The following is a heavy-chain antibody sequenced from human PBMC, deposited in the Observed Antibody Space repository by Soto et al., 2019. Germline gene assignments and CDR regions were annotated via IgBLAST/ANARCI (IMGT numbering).Heavy chain of an antibody. D-gene: IGHD2-15*01. CDR1: GGSFSGYY. CDR2: INHSGST. V-gene: IGHV4-34*01. Sequence: PSETLSLTCAVYGGSFSGYYWSWIRQPPGKGLEWIGEINHSGSTNYNPSPKSRVTISVDTSKNQFSLKLSSVTAADTAVYYCARGRYCSGGSCYRDYWGQGTLVTVSS. CDR3: ARGRYCSGGSCYRDY. J-gene: IGHJ4*02.